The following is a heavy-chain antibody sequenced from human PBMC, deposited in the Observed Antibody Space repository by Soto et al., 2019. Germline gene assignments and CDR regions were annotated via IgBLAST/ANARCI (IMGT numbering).Heavy chain of an antibody. CDR3: AKTIYGSGSYRTVGSKYYYYGMDV. J-gene: IGHJ6*02. CDR2: ISGSGGST. CDR1: GFTFSSYA. V-gene: IGHV3-23*01. Sequence: EVQLLESGGGLVQPGGSLRLSCAASGFTFSSYAMSWVRQAPGKGLEWVSAISGSGGSTYYADSVKGRFTISRDNSKNTLYLQMNSLRAEDTAVYYCAKTIYGSGSYRTVGSKYYYYGMDVWGQGTTVTVSS. D-gene: IGHD3-10*01.